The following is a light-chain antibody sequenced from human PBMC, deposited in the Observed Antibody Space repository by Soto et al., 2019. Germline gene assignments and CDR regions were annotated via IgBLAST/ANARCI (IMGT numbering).Light chain of an antibody. V-gene: IGKV3-20*01. CDR2: GAS. J-gene: IGKJ1*01. CDR3: QQYGSSPWT. CDR1: QTIRSNY. Sequence: ETVLTQSPGTLSLSPGERATLSCRASQTIRSNYLAWYRQTPGQAPRLLIYGASNSATGIADRFSGSGSGTDFTLIISRLEPEDFALYYCQQYGSSPWTVGQGTKVEIK.